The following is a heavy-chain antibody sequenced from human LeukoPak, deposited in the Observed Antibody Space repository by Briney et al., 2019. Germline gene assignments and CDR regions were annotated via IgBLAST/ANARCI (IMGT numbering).Heavy chain of an antibody. CDR2: IIPILGIA. CDR3: ARDRPGDNYFDY. V-gene: IGHV1-69*04. J-gene: IGHJ4*02. D-gene: IGHD7-27*01. Sequence: SVKVSCKASGGTFISYAISWVRQAPGQGLEWMGRIIPILGIANYAQKFQGRVTITPDKSTSTAYMELSSLRSEDTAVYYCARDRPGDNYFDYWGQGTLVTVSS. CDR1: GGTFISYA.